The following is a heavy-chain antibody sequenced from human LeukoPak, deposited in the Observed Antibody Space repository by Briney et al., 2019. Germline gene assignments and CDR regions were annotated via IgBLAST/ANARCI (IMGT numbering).Heavy chain of an antibody. CDR1: GFTFSSYA. Sequence: GGSLRLSCAASGFTFSSYATSWVRQAPGKGLEWVSAISGSGGSTYYADSVKGRFTISRDNSKKTLYLQMNSLRAEDTAVYYCARGLRMDWFDPWGQGTLVTVSS. D-gene: IGHD1-14*01. V-gene: IGHV3-23*01. CDR2: ISGSGGST. CDR3: ARGLRMDWFDP. J-gene: IGHJ5*02.